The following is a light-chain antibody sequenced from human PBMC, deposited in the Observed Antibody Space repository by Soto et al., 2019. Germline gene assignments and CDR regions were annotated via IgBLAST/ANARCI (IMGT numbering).Light chain of an antibody. CDR3: QQRSNWPLT. CDR2: GAS. J-gene: IGKJ4*01. Sequence: IQLTQSPSSLSASVGDRVTITCRASQGISSFLAWYQQKPGKAPKLLIYGASTLQSGVPSRFSGSGSGTDFTLTIGSLQPEDFAVYYCQQRSNWPLTFGGGTKVEIK. CDR1: QGISSF. V-gene: IGKV1-9*01.